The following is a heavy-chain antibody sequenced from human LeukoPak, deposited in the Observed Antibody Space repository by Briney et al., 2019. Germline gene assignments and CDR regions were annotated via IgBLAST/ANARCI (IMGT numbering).Heavy chain of an antibody. CDR3: AKAIAAVGAPYYFDY. V-gene: IGHV3-9*01. D-gene: IGHD1-26*01. Sequence: GGSLRLSCAASGFTFDDYAMHWVRQAPGKGLEWVSGISWNSGGIGYADSVKGRFTISRDNAKNSLYLQMNSLRAEGTALYYCAKAIAAVGAPYYFDYWGQGTLVTVSS. CDR1: GFTFDDYA. J-gene: IGHJ4*02. CDR2: ISWNSGGI.